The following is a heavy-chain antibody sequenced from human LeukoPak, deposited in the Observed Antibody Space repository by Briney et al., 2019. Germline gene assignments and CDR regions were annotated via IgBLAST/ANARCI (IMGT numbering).Heavy chain of an antibody. CDR3: ARVQASLYCSSTSCYSFDY. V-gene: IGHV4-59*08. CDR2: IYHSGST. D-gene: IGHD2-2*01. J-gene: IGHJ4*02. CDR1: GGSISSYY. Sequence: NPSETLSLTCTVSGGSISSYYWSWIRQPPGKGLEWIGSIYHSGSTYYNPSLKSRVTISVDTSKNQFSLKLSSVTAADTAVYYCARVQASLYCSSTSCYSFDYWGQGTLVTVSS.